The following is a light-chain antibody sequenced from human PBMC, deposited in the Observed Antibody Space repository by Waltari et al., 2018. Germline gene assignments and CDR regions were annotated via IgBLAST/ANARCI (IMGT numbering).Light chain of an antibody. CDR2: ANY. Sequence: QSVLTQPPSTSGTPGQRVTISCSGSTSNIGTNTVTWYQLLPGTAPKTVIFANYHRPSGVPDRFSAAMSSTSADLVISGLQSEDEADYFCATWDDSLSGRVYGGATKETVL. CDR1: TSNIGTNT. J-gene: IGLJ3*02. V-gene: IGLV1-44*01. CDR3: ATWDDSLSGRV.